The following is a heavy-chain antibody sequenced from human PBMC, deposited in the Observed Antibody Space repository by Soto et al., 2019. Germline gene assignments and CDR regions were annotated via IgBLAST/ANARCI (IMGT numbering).Heavy chain of an antibody. CDR3: ARGGSSDWQVAFDF. J-gene: IGHJ3*01. Sequence: SETLSLTCAVYGGSFTGYFWNWIRQSPGKGLEWIGKVNHNGRNNYNPSLKSRVTISLDMSKNQISLKLTSVTAADTAVYYCARGGSSDWQVAFDFWGKGTMVTV. V-gene: IGHV4-34*01. CDR2: VNHNGRN. D-gene: IGHD6-19*01. CDR1: GGSFTGYF.